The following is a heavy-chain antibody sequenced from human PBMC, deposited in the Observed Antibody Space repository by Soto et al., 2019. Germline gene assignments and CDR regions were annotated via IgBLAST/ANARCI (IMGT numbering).Heavy chain of an antibody. J-gene: IGHJ4*02. V-gene: IGHV3-21*01. CDR1: GFTFSSYS. CDR3: ARNNYYDSSGDRAASFDY. D-gene: IGHD3-22*01. Sequence: GGSLRLSCAASGFTFSSYSMNWVRQAPGKGLEWVSSISSSSSYIYYADSVKGRFTISRDNAKNSLYLQMNSLRAEDTAVYYCARNNYYDSSGDRAASFDYWGQGTLVTVPQ. CDR2: ISSSSSYI.